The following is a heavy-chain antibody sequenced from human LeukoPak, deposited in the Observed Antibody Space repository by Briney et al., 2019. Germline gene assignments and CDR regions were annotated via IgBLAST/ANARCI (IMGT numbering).Heavy chain of an antibody. CDR3: ARGPSGYHNT. CDR2: ISTSSSYI. V-gene: IGHV3-21*01. Sequence: GGSLRLSCVASGFTFSSYTMNWVRQAPGKGLEWVSSISTSSSYINYADSVKGRFTISRDNSKNTLYLQMNSLRAEDTAVYYCARGPSGYHNTGGQGTLVTVSS. D-gene: IGHD5-12*01. J-gene: IGHJ4*02. CDR1: GFTFSSYT.